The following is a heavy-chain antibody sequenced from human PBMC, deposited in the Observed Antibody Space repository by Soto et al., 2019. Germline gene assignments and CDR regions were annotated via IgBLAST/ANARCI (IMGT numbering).Heavy chain of an antibody. V-gene: IGHV3-23*01. CDR2: ISGSGGST. CDR1: GFTFSSYA. D-gene: IGHD2-2*02. CDR3: AKDRGSGSTSWYNGWFDP. Sequence: GGSLRLSCVASGFTFSSYAMSWVRQAPGKGLEWVSTISGSGGSTYYADSVKGRFTISRDNSKNTLYLQMNSLRAEDTAVYYCAKDRGSGSTSWYNGWFDPWGQGTLVTVSS. J-gene: IGHJ5*02.